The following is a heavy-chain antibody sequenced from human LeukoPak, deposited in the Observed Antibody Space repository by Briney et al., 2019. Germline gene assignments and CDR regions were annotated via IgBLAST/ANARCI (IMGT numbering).Heavy chain of an antibody. CDR3: ARVRLSGVIDY. Sequence: PSETLSLTCTVSGGSTYDYYWSWIRQPPVKGLEWIGHIHYNGRTNYNPSLESPATISIDMSKNQFSLNLSSVTAADTAVYYCARVRLSGVIDYWGQGTLVTVSS. D-gene: IGHD2-15*01. V-gene: IGHV4-59*01. CDR1: GGSTYDYY. J-gene: IGHJ4*02. CDR2: IHYNGRT.